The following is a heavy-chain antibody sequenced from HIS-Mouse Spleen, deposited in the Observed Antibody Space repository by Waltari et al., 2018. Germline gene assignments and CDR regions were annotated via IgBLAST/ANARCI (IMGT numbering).Heavy chain of an antibody. D-gene: IGHD6-13*01. CDR3: AREIPYSSSWYDWYFDL. CDR2: IYSSGST. J-gene: IGHJ2*01. Sequence: QLQLQESGPVLVKHSVTLSLTCTVSVGSISSSSYSWGWIRQPPGKGLAGIGSIYSSGSTYYNPSLKSRVTISVDTSKNQFSLKLSSVTAADTAVYYCAREIPYSSSWYDWYFDLWGRGTLVTVSS. V-gene: IGHV4-39*07. CDR1: VGSISSSSYS.